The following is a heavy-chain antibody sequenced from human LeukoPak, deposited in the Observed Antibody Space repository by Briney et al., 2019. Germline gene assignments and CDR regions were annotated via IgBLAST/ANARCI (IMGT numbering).Heavy chain of an antibody. J-gene: IGHJ6*04. V-gene: IGHV3-20*04. CDR2: INWSGGSA. Sequence: GGSLRLSCAASGFTCDDYGMSWVRQAPGKGLEWVSGINWSGGSAGYADSVKGRFTISRDNAKNSLYLQMNSLRAEDTALYYCARVLHPLDYDDSSGYSPDVWGKGTTVTVSS. D-gene: IGHD3-22*01. CDR1: GFTCDDYG. CDR3: ARVLHPLDYDDSSGYSPDV.